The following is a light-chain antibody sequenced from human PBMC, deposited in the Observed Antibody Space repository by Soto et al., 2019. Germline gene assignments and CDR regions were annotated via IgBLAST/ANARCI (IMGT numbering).Light chain of an antibody. Sequence: EIVMTQSPATLSVSPGETASLSCRASHSAGNFLVWYQQKPGQAPRLLIYYISTRATGIPARFSGSGSVTDFSLTISRLEPEDFAVYYCQQYGSSRWTFGQGTKVDIK. CDR2: YIS. V-gene: IGKV3-20*01. CDR3: QQYGSSRWT. CDR1: HSAGNF. J-gene: IGKJ1*01.